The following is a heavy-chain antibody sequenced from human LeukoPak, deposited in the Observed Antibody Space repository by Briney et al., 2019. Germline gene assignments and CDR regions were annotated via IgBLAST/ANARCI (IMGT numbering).Heavy chain of an antibody. D-gene: IGHD2-21*02. Sequence: PSETLSLTCTVSGGSISSYYWSWIRQPPGKGLEWIGYIYYSGSTNYNPSLKSRVTISVDTSKNQFSLKLSSVTAADTAVYFCARTHCEGDCFSAIRYWGQGTPVTVSS. CDR2: IYYSGST. J-gene: IGHJ4*02. CDR1: GGSISSYY. V-gene: IGHV4-59*12. CDR3: ARTHCEGDCFSAIRY.